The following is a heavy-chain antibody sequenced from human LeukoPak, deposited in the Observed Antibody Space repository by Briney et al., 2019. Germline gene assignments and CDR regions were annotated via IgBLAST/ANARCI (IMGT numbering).Heavy chain of an antibody. CDR3: ARSRVRGALADF. V-gene: IGHV4-4*07. D-gene: IGHD3-10*01. CDR2: IYTSGST. Sequence: SETLSLTCTVSGGSISSYYWSWIRQPAGKGLEWIGRIYTSGSTNYNPSLKSRVTMSVDTSKNQFSLKVNSVTAADTAVYYCARSRVRGALADFWGQGTLVTVSS. J-gene: IGHJ4*02. CDR1: GGSISSYY.